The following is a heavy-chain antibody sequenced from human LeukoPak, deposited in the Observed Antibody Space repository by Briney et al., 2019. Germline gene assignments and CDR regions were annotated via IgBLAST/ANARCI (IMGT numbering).Heavy chain of an antibody. J-gene: IGHJ3*02. Sequence: PGGSLRLSCAASGFTFSNAWMRWVRQAPGKGLEWVGQIKSKSDGGTPDYAAPVKGRFTISRDDSKNTLYLQMNSLKTEDTAVYYCTTDLLVHCSSTSCYAAFDIWGQGTMVTVSS. CDR1: GFTFSNAW. V-gene: IGHV3-15*01. D-gene: IGHD2-2*01. CDR2: IKSKSDGGTP. CDR3: TTDLLVHCSSTSCYAAFDI.